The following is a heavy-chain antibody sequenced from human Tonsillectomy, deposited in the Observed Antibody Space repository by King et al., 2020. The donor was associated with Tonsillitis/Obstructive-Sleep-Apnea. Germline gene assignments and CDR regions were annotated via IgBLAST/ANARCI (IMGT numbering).Heavy chain of an antibody. J-gene: IGHJ4*02. D-gene: IGHD2-15*01. V-gene: IGHV3-23*04. CDR1: GFTFSTYF. CDR2: ISGSGDSA. CDR3: AKEVWQPGLLFDY. Sequence: VQLVESGGGLEQPGGSLRLSCAASGFTFSTYFMSWVRQAPGKGLEWVSVISGSGDSAYYADSVKGRFTISRDNSQTTLYLQMNSLRVEDTAIYYCAKEVWQPGLLFDYWGLGTLVTVSS.